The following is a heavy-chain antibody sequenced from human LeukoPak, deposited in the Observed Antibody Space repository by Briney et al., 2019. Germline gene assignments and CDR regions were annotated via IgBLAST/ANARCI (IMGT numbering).Heavy chain of an antibody. CDR1: GGTFSSYA. CDR2: IIPIFGTA. CDR3: ARGYYYDSSGYFAY. Sequence: SVKVSCKASGGTFSSYAISWVRQAPGQGLEWMGGIIPIFGTANYAQKFQGRVTIATDESTSTAYMELSSLRSEDTAVYYCARGYYYDSSGYFAYWGQGTLVTVSS. V-gene: IGHV1-69*05. D-gene: IGHD3-22*01. J-gene: IGHJ4*02.